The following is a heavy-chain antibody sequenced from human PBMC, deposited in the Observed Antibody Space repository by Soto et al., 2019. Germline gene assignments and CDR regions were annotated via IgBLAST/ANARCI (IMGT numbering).Heavy chain of an antibody. J-gene: IGHJ5*01. Sequence: GGSLRLSCAASGFTFSRHAIHWVRLTPGRGLEWVLAISRDRSYIYYTDSVKGRFTVSRDNSKNTVFVQMNRLIPDDTALYFCARTRNGGVADSFDSWGQGTRVTVS. D-gene: IGHD3-3*01. V-gene: IGHV3-30*04. CDR2: ISRDRSYI. CDR1: GFTFSRHA. CDR3: ARTRNGGVADSFDS.